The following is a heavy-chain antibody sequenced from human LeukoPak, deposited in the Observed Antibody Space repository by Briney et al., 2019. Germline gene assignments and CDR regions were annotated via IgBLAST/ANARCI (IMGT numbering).Heavy chain of an antibody. J-gene: IGHJ3*02. V-gene: IGHV3-74*01. CDR1: GFTFSNYW. D-gene: IGHD3-22*01. CDR2: INSDGSST. Sequence: GGSLRLSCAASGFTFSNYWMHWVRQAPGKGLVWVSRINSDGSSTSYADSVKGRFTISRDNSKNSLYLQMNSLRTEDTALYYCAKARGLIGGAFDIWGQGTMVTVSS. CDR3: AKARGLIGGAFDI.